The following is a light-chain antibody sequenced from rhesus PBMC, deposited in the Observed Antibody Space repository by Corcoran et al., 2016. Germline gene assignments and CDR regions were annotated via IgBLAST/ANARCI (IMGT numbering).Light chain of an antibody. CDR3: QHYYSLPLT. J-gene: IGKJ4*01. Sequence: DIQMTQSPSSLSASVGDRVTITCRASQAITNDLAWYRQRPGESPKLLIYEASSLQSGIPSRFSCSGCGTDFTRTISSLQSEDYATYYCQHYYSLPLTFGGGSKVEIK. V-gene: IGKV1-25*01. CDR2: EAS. CDR1: QAITND.